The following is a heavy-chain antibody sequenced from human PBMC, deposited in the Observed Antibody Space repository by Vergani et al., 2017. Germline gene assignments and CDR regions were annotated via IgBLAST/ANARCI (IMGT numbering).Heavy chain of an antibody. CDR1: GYTFTSYD. CDR3: ARDTEGSIVGATGEWSY. V-gene: IGHV1-8*01. D-gene: IGHD1-26*01. CDR2: MNPNSGNT. J-gene: IGHJ4*02. Sequence: QVQLVQSGAEVKKPGASVKVSCKASGYTFTSYDINWVRQATGQGLEWMGWMNPNSGNTGYAQKFQGRVTMTRNTSISTAYMELSSLRSEDTAVYYCARDTEGSIVGATGEWSYWGQGTLVTVSS.